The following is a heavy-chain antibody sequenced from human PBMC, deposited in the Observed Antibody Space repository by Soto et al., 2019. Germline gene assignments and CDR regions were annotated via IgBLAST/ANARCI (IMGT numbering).Heavy chain of an antibody. CDR2: IKQDGSEK. CDR3: ARGRSDDYFDY. Sequence: PGGSLRLCCASSVFTFSGYYMTWVRQSPGRGLEWVGNIKQDGSEKYYVDSLKGRFSISRDNAKKSLYLQMNSLRVEDTAVYYCARGRSDDYFDYWGQGTLVTVSS. D-gene: IGHD2-15*01. V-gene: IGHV3-7*01. J-gene: IGHJ4*02. CDR1: VFTFSGYY.